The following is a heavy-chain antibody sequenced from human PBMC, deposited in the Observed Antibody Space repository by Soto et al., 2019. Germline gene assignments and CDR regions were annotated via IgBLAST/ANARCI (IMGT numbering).Heavy chain of an antibody. V-gene: IGHV3-23*01. J-gene: IGHJ5*02. CDR2: ISGSGGST. D-gene: IGHD6-13*01. Sequence: GGSLRLSCAASGFTFSSYAMSWVRQAPGKGLEWVSAISGSGGSTYYADSVKGRFTISRDNSKNTLYLQMNSLRAEDTAVYYCAKDRVAAAGLGYNWFDPWGQGTLVTVSS. CDR1: GFTFSSYA. CDR3: AKDRVAAAGLGYNWFDP.